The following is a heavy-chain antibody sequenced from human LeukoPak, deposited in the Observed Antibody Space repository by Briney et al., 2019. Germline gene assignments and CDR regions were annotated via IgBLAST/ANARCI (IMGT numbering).Heavy chain of an antibody. V-gene: IGHV3-9*01. J-gene: IGHJ4*02. CDR2: ISWNSGSI. Sequence: PGGSLRLSCAASGFTFDDYAVHWVRQAPGKGLEWVSGISWNSGSIGYADSVKGRFTISRDNAKNSLYLQMNSLRAEDTALYYCAKDISLAVAGIGDWGQGTLVTVSS. CDR1: GFTFDDYA. D-gene: IGHD6-19*01. CDR3: AKDISLAVAGIGD.